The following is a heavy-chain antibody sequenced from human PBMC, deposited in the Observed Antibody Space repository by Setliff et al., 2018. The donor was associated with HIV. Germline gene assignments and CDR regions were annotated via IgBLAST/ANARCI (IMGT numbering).Heavy chain of an antibody. J-gene: IGHJ4*02. Sequence: ASVKVSCKASGYIFTSYGISWVRQAPGQGLEWMGWINGGNGKTKYSQEFQGRVTITRDTSASTDYMELSALRSEDTAVFYCAIGGGDGHPTWVYWGLGTLVTVSS. V-gene: IGHV1-3*01. CDR1: GYIFTSYG. CDR2: INGGNGKT. D-gene: IGHD3-16*01. CDR3: AIGGGDGHPTWVY.